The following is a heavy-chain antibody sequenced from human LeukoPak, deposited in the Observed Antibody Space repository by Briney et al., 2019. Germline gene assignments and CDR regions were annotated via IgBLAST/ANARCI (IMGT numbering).Heavy chain of an antibody. D-gene: IGHD3-22*01. V-gene: IGHV3-21*01. CDR2: ISGSSSDI. J-gene: IGHJ4*02. CDR3: ARRGYYDYSGFDY. CDR1: GFTFSSYE. Sequence: GGSLRLSCAASGFTFSSYEMNWVRQAPGKGLEWVSSISGSSSDIYYADSVKGRFTISRDNSKNSLYLQMKSLRAEDTALYYCARRGYYDYSGFDYWGQGTLVTVSS.